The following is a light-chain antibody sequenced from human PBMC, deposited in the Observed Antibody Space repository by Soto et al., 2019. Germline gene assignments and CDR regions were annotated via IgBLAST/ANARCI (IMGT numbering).Light chain of an antibody. V-gene: IGKV1-12*01. CDR3: QHANSFPPYT. J-gene: IGKJ2*01. Sequence: DIPMTQSPSSVSPSVGDRVTITCRASQGISSWLPWYQQKPGKAPKLLIYAASSLQCGVTTRFSGSGSGTEFTVTISSLHPEYFATSYCQHANSFPPYTFGQGTKLEIK. CDR1: QGISSW. CDR2: AAS.